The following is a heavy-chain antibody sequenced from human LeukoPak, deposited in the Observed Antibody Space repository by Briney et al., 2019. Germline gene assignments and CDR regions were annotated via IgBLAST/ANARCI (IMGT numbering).Heavy chain of an antibody. V-gene: IGHV1-2*02. Sequence: GASVKVSCKASGYTFTSYGISWVRQAPGQGLEWMGWINPNSGGTNYAQKFQGRVTMTRDTSISTAYMELSRLRSDDTALYYCARHVSVGGRRGFDYWGRGTLVTVSS. CDR1: GYTFTSYG. J-gene: IGHJ4*02. CDR3: ARHVSVGGRRGFDY. CDR2: INPNSGGT. D-gene: IGHD2-15*01.